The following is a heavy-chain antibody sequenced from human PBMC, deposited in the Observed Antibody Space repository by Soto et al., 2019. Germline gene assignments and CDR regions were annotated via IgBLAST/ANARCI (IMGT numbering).Heavy chain of an antibody. V-gene: IGHV3-53*01. CDR2: IYSGGYT. J-gene: IGHJ4*02. D-gene: IGHD3-10*01. CDR1: GFTVSNNY. CDR3: GHHPGGGGY. Sequence: EVQLVESGGGLIQPGGSLRLSCAVSGFTVSNNYMSWVRQAPGKGLEGVSVIYSGGYTAYGDSVKGRFTISRDNSKNTPNFKKKALGPEDRAVFCVGHHPGGGGYWGQGTLVTVSS.